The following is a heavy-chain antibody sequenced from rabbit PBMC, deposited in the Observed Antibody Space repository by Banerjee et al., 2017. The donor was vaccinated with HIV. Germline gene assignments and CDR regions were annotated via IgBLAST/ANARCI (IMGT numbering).Heavy chain of an antibody. Sequence: QEQLEESGGDLVKPEGSLTLTCKASGFSFSSTYWISWVRQAPGKGLEWIGCIVAGSSANTYYASWAKGRFTISKTSSTTVTLQMTSLTAADTATYFCARGNADYAVAFNFWGPGTLVTVS. CDR1: GFSFSSTYW. J-gene: IGHJ4*01. CDR2: IVAGSSANT. CDR3: ARGNADYAVAFNF. D-gene: IGHD4-2*01. V-gene: IGHV1S45*01.